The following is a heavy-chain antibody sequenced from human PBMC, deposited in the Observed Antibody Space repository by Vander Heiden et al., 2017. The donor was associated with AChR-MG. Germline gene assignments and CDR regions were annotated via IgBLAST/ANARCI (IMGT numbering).Heavy chain of an antibody. CDR3: AKVQDYVWGSYLSTDFDY. V-gene: IGHV3-30*18. D-gene: IGHD3-16*01. CDR2: ISYDGSNK. Sequence: QVQLVESGGDVVQPGRSLRLSCAASGFPFSSYGMHWVRQAPGKGLEWVAVISYDGSNKYYADSVKGRFTISRDNSKNTLYLQMNSLRAEDTAVYYCAKVQDYVWGSYLSTDFDYWGQGTLVTVSS. J-gene: IGHJ4*02. CDR1: GFPFSSYG.